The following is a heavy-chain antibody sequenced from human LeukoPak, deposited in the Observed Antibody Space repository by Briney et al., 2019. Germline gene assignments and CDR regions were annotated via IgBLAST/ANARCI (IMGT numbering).Heavy chain of an antibody. CDR2: IYYSGST. CDR3: ARPLGYCSSTSCYDY. CDR1: GGSISSSSYY. D-gene: IGHD2-2*01. Sequence: SETLSLTCTVSGGSISSSSYYWGWIRQPPGKGLEWIGSIYYSGSTYYNPSLKSRVTISVDTSKNQFSLKLSSVTAADTAVYYCARPLGYCSSTSCYDYWGQGTLVTVSS. V-gene: IGHV4-39*01. J-gene: IGHJ4*02.